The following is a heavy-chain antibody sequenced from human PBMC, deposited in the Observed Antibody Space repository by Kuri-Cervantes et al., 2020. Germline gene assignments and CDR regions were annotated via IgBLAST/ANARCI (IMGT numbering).Heavy chain of an antibody. CDR2: IYYNGST. D-gene: IGHD4-17*01. V-gene: IGHV4-39*01. CDR1: GGSISSSSYY. J-gene: IGHJ3*02. Sequence: ETLSLTCTVSGGSISSSSYYWGWIRQPPGKGLEWIGSIYYNGSTYYNPSLKSRVTISVDTSKNQFSLKLSSVTAADTAVYYCASRTDYGDLADAFDIWGQGTIGT. CDR3: ASRTDYGDLADAFDI.